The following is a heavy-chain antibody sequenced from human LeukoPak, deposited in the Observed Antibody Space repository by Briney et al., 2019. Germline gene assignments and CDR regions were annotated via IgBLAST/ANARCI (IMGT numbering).Heavy chain of an antibody. D-gene: IGHD6-19*01. CDR1: GFTFSSYA. Sequence: SGGSLRLSCVASGFTFSSYAMSWVRQAPGKGLEWVSAISGSGGSTYYADSVKGRFTISRDNSKNTLYLQMNSLRAEDTAVYYCAKSPGSIGYSSGCDHRDEYFQHWGQGNLVTVSS. J-gene: IGHJ1*01. CDR3: AKSPGSIGYSSGCDHRDEYFQH. V-gene: IGHV3-23*01. CDR2: ISGSGGST.